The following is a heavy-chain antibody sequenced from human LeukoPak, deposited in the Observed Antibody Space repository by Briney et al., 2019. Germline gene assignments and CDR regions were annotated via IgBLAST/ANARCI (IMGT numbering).Heavy chain of an antibody. V-gene: IGHV3-30-3*01. Sequence: PGGSLRLSCIASGFSLSNYPAMHWVRQAPGKGLDRVAALSADGNAKFYADSVKGRLSISRDISKNALYLEMNSLRPEDTGLYFCARGTYSSGRCDVFDIWGQGTMVTVSS. J-gene: IGHJ3*02. D-gene: IGHD6-19*01. CDR1: GFSLSNYPA. CDR3: ARGTYSSGRCDVFDI. CDR2: LSADGNAK.